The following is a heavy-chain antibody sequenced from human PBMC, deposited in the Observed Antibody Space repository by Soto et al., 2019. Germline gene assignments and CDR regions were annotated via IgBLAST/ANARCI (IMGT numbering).Heavy chain of an antibody. J-gene: IGHJ4*02. D-gene: IGHD3-16*01. Sequence: SATLSLTCTVSGGSISSYYWSWIRQPPGKGLEWIGYIYYSGSTNYNPSLKSRVTISVDTSKNQFSLKLSSVTAADTAVYYCASAKLHLGTFDYWGQGTLVTVSS. CDR2: IYYSGST. CDR1: GGSISSYY. V-gene: IGHV4-59*01. CDR3: ASAKLHLGTFDY.